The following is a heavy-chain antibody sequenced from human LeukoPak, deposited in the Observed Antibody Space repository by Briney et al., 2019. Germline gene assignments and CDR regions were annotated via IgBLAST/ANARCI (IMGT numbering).Heavy chain of an antibody. V-gene: IGHV4-59*01. CDR1: GGSLSSYY. CDR2: IYYSGST. D-gene: IGHD3-22*01. J-gene: IGHJ5*02. Sequence: SETLSLTCTVSGGSLSSYYWSWIRQPPGKGLEWIGYIYYSGSTNYNPSLKSRVTISVDTSKNQFSLKLSSVTAADTAVYYCARGFSAGRDNSGYYSFDPWGQGTLVTVSS. CDR3: ARGFSAGRDNSGYYSFDP.